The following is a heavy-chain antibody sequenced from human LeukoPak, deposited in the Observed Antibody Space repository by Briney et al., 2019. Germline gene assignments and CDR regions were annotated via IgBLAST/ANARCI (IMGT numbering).Heavy chain of an antibody. V-gene: IGHV1-69*05. CDR3: ASTCTNGVCPNFDY. D-gene: IGHD2-8*01. Sequence: ASVKVSCKASGGTFSSYAISWVRQAPGQGLEWMGRIIPIFGTANYAQKFQGRVTITTDEPTSTAYMELSSLRSEDTAVYYCASTCTNGVCPNFDYWGQGTLVTVSS. J-gene: IGHJ4*02. CDR2: IIPIFGTA. CDR1: GGTFSSYA.